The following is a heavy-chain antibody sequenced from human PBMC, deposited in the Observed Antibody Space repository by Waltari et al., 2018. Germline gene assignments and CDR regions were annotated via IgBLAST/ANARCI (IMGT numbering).Heavy chain of an antibody. CDR2: FDPEDGET. CDR3: ATDRNDFWSGHKHY. Sequence: VQLVQSGAEVNKPGAPVKVSCKFTGYTLTEFSMPLVRQAPGKGLEWMGGFDPEDGETIYAQKFQGRVTMTEDTSTDTAYMELSSLRSEDTAVYYCATDRNDFWSGHKHYWGQGTLVTVSS. CDR1: GYTLTEFS. V-gene: IGHV1-24*01. D-gene: IGHD3-3*01. J-gene: IGHJ4*02.